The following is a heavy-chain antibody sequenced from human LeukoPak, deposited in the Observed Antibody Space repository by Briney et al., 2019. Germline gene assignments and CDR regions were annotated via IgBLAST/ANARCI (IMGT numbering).Heavy chain of an antibody. J-gene: IGHJ4*02. Sequence: SVTLSLTCAVYGGSFSGYYWSWIRQSPGKGVEWLGEIYSSGRTNYNPSLKSRVPISVDTSQKQFALKWSSVTAADTAVYYCARVPSGVVEPPTRGDYFDFWGQGTLVTV. D-gene: IGHD2-2*01. CDR1: GGSFSGYY. CDR2: IYSSGRT. V-gene: IGHV4-34*01. CDR3: ARVPSGVVEPPTRGDYFDF.